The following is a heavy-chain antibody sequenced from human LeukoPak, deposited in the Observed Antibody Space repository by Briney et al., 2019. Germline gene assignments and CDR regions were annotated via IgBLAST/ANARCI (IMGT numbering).Heavy chain of an antibody. Sequence: GGSLRLSCAASGFTFSRSSMNWVRQAPGKGLEWVSAISGIGGSTYYADSVKGRFTISRDNSKNTLYLQMNSLRAEDTAGYYCAKDHSSGSYYFDYWGQGTLVTVSS. J-gene: IGHJ4*02. CDR3: AKDHSSGSYYFDY. CDR1: GFTFSRSS. V-gene: IGHV3-23*01. D-gene: IGHD6-19*01. CDR2: ISGIGGST.